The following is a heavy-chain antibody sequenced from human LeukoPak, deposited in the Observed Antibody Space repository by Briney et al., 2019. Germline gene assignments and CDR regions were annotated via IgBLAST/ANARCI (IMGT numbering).Heavy chain of an antibody. CDR2: INPNSGGT. J-gene: IGHJ4*02. V-gene: IGHV1-2*02. D-gene: IGHD3-22*01. CDR3: ARAPHYYDSSGYDY. Sequence: ASVKVSCKASGYTFTGYYMHWVRQAPGQGLEWMGWINPNSGGTNYAQKFQGRVTMTRDTSISTAYMELSRLRSDDTAVYYCARAPHYYDSSGYDYWGQGTLVTVSS. CDR1: GYTFTGYY.